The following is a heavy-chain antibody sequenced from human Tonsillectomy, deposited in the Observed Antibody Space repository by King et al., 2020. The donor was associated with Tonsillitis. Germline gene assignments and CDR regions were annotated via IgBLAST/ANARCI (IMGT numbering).Heavy chain of an antibody. CDR3: ARRSSDSCGYYGDGR. V-gene: IGHV4-39*07. Sequence: QLQESCRGLVKPSETLSLPCSVSCGSISSSSYYRGWLRQPPGKGLGWRGSIYYSGSTYYNPSLKSRVNIAVDTSKNQFSLKLRSVTAADTAVYYCARRSSDSCGYYGDGRWGQGTLVTVSS. CDR1: CGSISSSSYY. CDR2: IYYSGST. D-gene: IGHD3-22*01. J-gene: IGHJ4*02.